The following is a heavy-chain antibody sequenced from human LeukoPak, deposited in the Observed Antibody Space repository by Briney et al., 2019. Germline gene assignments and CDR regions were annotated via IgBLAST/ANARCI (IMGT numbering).Heavy chain of an antibody. CDR2: ISSSSYI. Sequence: GGSLRLSCAASGFTFSSYSMNWVRQAPGKGLEWVSSISSSSYIYYADSVKGRFTISRDNAKNSLYLQMDSLRAEDTAVYYCARGEYDFWSGYNFDYWGQGTLVTVSS. CDR1: GFTFSSYS. D-gene: IGHD3-3*01. J-gene: IGHJ4*02. CDR3: ARGEYDFWSGYNFDY. V-gene: IGHV3-21*01.